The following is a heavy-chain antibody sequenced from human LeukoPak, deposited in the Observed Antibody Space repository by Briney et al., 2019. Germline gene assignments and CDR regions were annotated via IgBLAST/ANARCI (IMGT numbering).Heavy chain of an antibody. D-gene: IGHD1-20*01. Sequence: SETLSLTCTVSGGSISSYYWSWIRQPPGKGLEWIGEINHSGSTNYNPSLKSRVTISVDTSKNQFSLKLSSVTAADTAAYYCARGRITGTTFDPWGQGTLVTVSS. V-gene: IGHV4-34*01. CDR3: ARGRITGTTFDP. CDR2: INHSGST. CDR1: GGSISSYY. J-gene: IGHJ5*02.